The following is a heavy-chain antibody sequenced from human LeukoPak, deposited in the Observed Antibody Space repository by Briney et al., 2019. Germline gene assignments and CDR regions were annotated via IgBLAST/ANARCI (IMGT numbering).Heavy chain of an antibody. Sequence: PGGSLRLSCAASGFTFSSYGMHWVRQAPGKGLEWVAVISYDGSNKYYADSVKGRFTISRDNSKNTLYLQMNSLRAEDTAVYYCAREKITMIVVVITTAMSPYGMDVWGQGTTVTVSS. CDR1: GFTFSSYG. V-gene: IGHV3-30*19. J-gene: IGHJ6*02. D-gene: IGHD3-22*01. CDR2: ISYDGSNK. CDR3: AREKITMIVVVITTAMSPYGMDV.